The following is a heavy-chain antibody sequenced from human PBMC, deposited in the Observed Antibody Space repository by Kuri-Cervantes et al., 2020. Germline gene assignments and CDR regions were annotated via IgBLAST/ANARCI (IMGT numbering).Heavy chain of an antibody. J-gene: IGHJ3*02. V-gene: IGHV3-64*01. CDR2: ISSNGGST. CDR3: ANALRARGTGLLWFGELPHDAFDI. Sequence: GGSLRLSCAASGFTFSSYAMHWVRQAPGKGLEYVSAISSNGGSTYYANSVKGRFTISRDNSKNTLYLQMNSLRAEDTAVYYCANALRARGTGLLWFGELPHDAFDIWGQGTMVTVSS. CDR1: GFTFSSYA. D-gene: IGHD3-10*01.